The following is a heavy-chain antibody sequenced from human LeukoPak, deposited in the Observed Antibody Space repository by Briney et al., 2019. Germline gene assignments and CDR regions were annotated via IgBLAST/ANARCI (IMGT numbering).Heavy chain of an antibody. D-gene: IGHD2/OR15-2a*01. CDR1: GFTFSSYE. J-gene: IGHJ4*02. V-gene: IGHV3-48*03. Sequence: GGSLRLSCAASGFTFSSYEMNWVRQAPGKGLEWVSYISSSGSAIYYADSVKGRFTISRDNAKNSLYLQMNSLRAEDTAVYYCARGIVRFDYWGQGTLVTVSS. CDR3: ARGIVRFDY. CDR2: ISSSGSAI.